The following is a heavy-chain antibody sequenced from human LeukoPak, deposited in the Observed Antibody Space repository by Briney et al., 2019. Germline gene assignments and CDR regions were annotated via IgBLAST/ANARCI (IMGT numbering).Heavy chain of an antibody. CDR2: INHSGST. V-gene: IGHV4-34*01. D-gene: IGHD2-2*01. CDR1: GGSFSGYY. CDR3: ARLVVPAQLLPVGWFDP. J-gene: IGHJ5*02. Sequence: NPSETLSLTCAVYGGSFSGYYWSWIRQPPGKGLEWIGEINHSGSTNYNPSLKSRVTISVDTSKNQFSLKLSSVTAADTAVYYCARLVVPAQLLPVGWFDPWGQGTLVTVSS.